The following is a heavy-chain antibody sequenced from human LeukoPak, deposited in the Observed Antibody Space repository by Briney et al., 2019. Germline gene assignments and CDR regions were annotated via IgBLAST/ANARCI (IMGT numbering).Heavy chain of an antibody. J-gene: IGHJ4*02. D-gene: IGHD3-10*01. CDR3: AKVFGELLKDY. CDR1: GFSFSAYA. Sequence: QPGGSLSLSCAASGFSFSAYAMHWVRQAPGKGLEWVAVISYDGTNKYYADSVKGRFTISRDNSKNTLYLQMNSLRAEDTAVYYCAKVFGELLKDYWGQGTLVIVSS. V-gene: IGHV3-30-3*01. CDR2: ISYDGTNK.